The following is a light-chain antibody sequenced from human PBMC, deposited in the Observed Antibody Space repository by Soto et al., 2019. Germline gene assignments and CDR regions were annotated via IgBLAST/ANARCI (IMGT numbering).Light chain of an antibody. J-gene: IGKJ1*01. CDR1: QSTTTNY. CDR2: DAS. CDR3: QQYGSSSWT. V-gene: IGKV3-20*01. Sequence: EIVLTQSPGTLSLSPGERATLSCRTSQSTTTNYLAWYQQKPGQAPRLLIYDASSRATGIPDRFSGSGSGTDFTLTISRLEPEDFAVYYCQQYGSSSWTFGQGTKVDIK.